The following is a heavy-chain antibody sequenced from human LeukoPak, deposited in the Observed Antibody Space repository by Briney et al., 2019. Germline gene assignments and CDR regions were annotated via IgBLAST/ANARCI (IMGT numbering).Heavy chain of an antibody. CDR1: GNYW. CDR2: INSDGSWT. J-gene: IGHJ4*02. D-gene: IGHD2-2*01. CDR3: VSFYETY. V-gene: IGHV3-74*01. Sequence: GGSLRLSCAASGNYWMHWVRQAPGKGLVWVSHINSDGSWTSYADTVKGRFTISKDNAKNTVYLQMNNLRAEDTAVYYCVSFYETYWGRGTLVTVSS.